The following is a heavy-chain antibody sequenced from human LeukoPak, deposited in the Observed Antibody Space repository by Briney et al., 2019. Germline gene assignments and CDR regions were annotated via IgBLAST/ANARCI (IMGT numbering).Heavy chain of an antibody. J-gene: IGHJ4*02. V-gene: IGHV4-31*03. D-gene: IGHD3-16*02. Sequence: SETLSLTCTVAGGSTSSGGYYWSWIRQHPGKSLEWIGYINYNGVTYYNPSLKSRLTISVVDTSKNQFSLRLNSVTVADTAVYYCARSDYVWGNYRPIPDYWGQGTLVTVSS. CDR2: INYNGVT. CDR1: GGSTSSGGYY. CDR3: ARSDYVWGNYRPIPDY.